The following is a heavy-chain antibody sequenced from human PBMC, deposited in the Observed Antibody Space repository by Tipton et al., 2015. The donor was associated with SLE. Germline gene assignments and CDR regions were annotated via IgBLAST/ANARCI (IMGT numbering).Heavy chain of an antibody. CDR1: AGSLCSGGHH. CDR2: ISYSGST. J-gene: IGHJ4*02. D-gene: IGHD7-27*01. Sequence: LRLSCSVSAGSLCSGGHHWSWIRQHPGKGLVWIGYISYSGSTDPNPSLKSRLIMSVDRSKNQFSLRLTSVTAADTAVYFCARDISAPGDFLYFDYWGQGTRVTVSS. V-gene: IGHV4-31*02. CDR3: ARDISAPGDFLYFDY.